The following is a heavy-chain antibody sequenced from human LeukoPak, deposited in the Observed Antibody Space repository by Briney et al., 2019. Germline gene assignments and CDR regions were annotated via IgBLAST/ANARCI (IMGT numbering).Heavy chain of an antibody. CDR3: ASQGHHGKIVGTTLSYFYMDV. CDR2: INHSGIT. J-gene: IGHJ6*03. D-gene: IGHD1-26*01. V-gene: IGHV4-34*01. CDR1: GGSFSGYY. Sequence: SDTLSLPCALYGGSFSGYYWSWIRQPPGKGLEWIGEINHSGITNYNPSLKSRVTISVDTSKNQFYLKLSSVTATDTAFYYCASQGHHGKIVGTTLSYFYMDVWGKGTTVTVSS.